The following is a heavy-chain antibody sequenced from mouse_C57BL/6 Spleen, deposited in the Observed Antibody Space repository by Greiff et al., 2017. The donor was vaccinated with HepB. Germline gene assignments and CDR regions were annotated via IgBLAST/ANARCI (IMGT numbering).Heavy chain of an antibody. V-gene: IGHV1-26*01. CDR1: GYTFTDYY. Sequence: VQLQQSGPELVKPGASVKISCKASGYTFTDYYMNWVKQSHGKSLEWIGDINPNNGGTSYNQKFKGKATLTVDKSSSTAYMELRSLTSEDSAVYYCARPNWAYAMDYWGQGTSVTVSS. CDR3: ARPNWAYAMDY. D-gene: IGHD4-1*01. CDR2: INPNNGGT. J-gene: IGHJ4*01.